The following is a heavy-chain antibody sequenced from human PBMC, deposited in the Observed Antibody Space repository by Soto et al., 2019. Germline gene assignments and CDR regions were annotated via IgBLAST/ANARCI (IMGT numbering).Heavy chain of an antibody. J-gene: IGHJ4*01. CDR2: ISTYSGDT. V-gene: IGHV1-18*01. D-gene: IGHD5-12*01. Sequence: ASVKVSCKASGYTFFTYDISWVRQAPGQGLEWMGWISTYSGDTKYAQKFQGRVTMTTDTSTTTAYLELRSLKTEDTAVYYCARARDGYNFFLDYWGQGTLVTVSS. CDR3: ARARDGYNFFLDY. CDR1: GYTFFTYD.